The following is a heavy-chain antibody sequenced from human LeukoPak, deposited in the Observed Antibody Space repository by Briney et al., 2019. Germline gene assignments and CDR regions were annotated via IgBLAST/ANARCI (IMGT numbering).Heavy chain of an antibody. Sequence: GGSLRLFCAASGFTFSSHWMHWVRQAPGKGLVWVSRVNSGGSSTSYADSARGRFTISRDDAKNTLSLQMNSLRAEDTAVYYCARGRYSSSYDFDYWGQGTLVTVSS. J-gene: IGHJ4*02. CDR2: VNSGGSST. V-gene: IGHV3-74*01. D-gene: IGHD6-6*01. CDR3: ARGRYSSSYDFDY. CDR1: GFTFSSHW.